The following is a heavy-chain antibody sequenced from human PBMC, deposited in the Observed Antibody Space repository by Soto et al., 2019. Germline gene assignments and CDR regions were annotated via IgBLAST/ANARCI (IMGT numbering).Heavy chain of an antibody. CDR2: INPSGGST. J-gene: IGHJ6*02. CDR1: GGTFSSYA. Sequence: ASVKVSCKASGGTFSSYAISWVRQAPGQGLEWMGIINPSGGSTSYAQKFQGRVTMTRDTSTSTVYMELSSLRSEDTAVYYCAREPLGDSSGYGYYYGMDVWGQGTTVTVSS. D-gene: IGHD3-22*01. V-gene: IGHV1-46*01. CDR3: AREPLGDSSGYGYYYGMDV.